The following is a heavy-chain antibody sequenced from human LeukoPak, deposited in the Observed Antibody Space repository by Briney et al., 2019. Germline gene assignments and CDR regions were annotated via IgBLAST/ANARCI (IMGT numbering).Heavy chain of an antibody. CDR1: GFTFSSYW. V-gene: IGHV3-74*01. Sequence: GGSLRLSCAASGFTFSSYWMHWVRQAPGKGLVWVSRINSDGSSTSYADSVKGRFTISRDNAKNTLYLQMNSLRAEDTAVYYCARESKLRTAMVILYYYYYMDVWGKGTTVTISS. J-gene: IGHJ6*03. CDR3: ARESKLRTAMVILYYYYYMDV. CDR2: INSDGSST. D-gene: IGHD5-18*01.